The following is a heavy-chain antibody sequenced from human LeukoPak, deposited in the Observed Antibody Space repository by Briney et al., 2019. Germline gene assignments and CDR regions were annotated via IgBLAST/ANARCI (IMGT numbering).Heavy chain of an antibody. D-gene: IGHD3-10*01. CDR1: GFTFSSYA. Sequence: GGSLRLSCAASGFTFSSYAMSWVRQAPGKGLEWVSAISGSGGSTYYADSVKGRFTISRDNSKNMLYLQMNSLRAEDTAVYYCAKNPPARFGELSWFDPWGQGTLVTVSS. CDR3: AKNPPARFGELSWFDP. J-gene: IGHJ5*02. V-gene: IGHV3-23*01. CDR2: ISGSGGST.